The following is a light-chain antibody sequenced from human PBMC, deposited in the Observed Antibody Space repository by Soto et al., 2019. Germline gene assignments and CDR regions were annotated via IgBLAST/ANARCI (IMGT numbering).Light chain of an antibody. CDR3: QSYDNSLSAYV. V-gene: IGLV1-40*01. Sequence: QSVLTQPPSLSGAPGQRVTISCTGSSSAIGAGSEVHWYQQLPGTAPKLLIFGSTNRPSGVPDRFSGSKSATSASLAITGRQAEDEADYYCQSYDNSLSAYVFGTGTKLTVL. CDR2: GST. J-gene: IGLJ1*01. CDR1: SSAIGAGSE.